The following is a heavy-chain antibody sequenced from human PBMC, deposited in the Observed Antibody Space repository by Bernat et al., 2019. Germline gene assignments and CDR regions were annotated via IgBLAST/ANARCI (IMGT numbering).Heavy chain of an antibody. Sequence: EVQLVESGGGLVQPGGSLRLSCAASGFTFSSYWMSWVRQAPGKGLEWVANIKQVGSEKYYVDSVKGRFTISRDNAKNSLYLQMNSLSAEDTAVYYCARDVGRWSAEEDAFDIWGQGTMVTVSS. CDR2: IKQVGSEK. V-gene: IGHV3-7*01. CDR1: GFTFSSYW. D-gene: IGHD3-3*01. CDR3: ARDVGRWSAEEDAFDI. J-gene: IGHJ3*02.